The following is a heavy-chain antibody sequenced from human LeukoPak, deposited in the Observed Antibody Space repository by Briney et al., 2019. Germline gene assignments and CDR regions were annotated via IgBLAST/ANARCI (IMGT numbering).Heavy chain of an antibody. J-gene: IGHJ6*02. CDR2: ISGSGGST. CDR3: AKWGQLRDIVVVPAAISHYYYYGMDV. CDR1: GFTFSSYA. D-gene: IGHD2-2*01. V-gene: IGHV3-23*01. Sequence: GGSLRLSCAASGFTFSSYAMSWVRQAPGKGLEWVSAISGSGGSTYYADPVKGRFTISRDNSKNTLYLQMNSLRAEDTAVYYCAKWGQLRDIVVVPAAISHYYYYGMDVWGQGTTVTVSS.